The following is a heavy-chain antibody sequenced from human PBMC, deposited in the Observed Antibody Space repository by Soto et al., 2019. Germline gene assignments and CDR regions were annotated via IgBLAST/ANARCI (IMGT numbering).Heavy chain of an antibody. CDR2: IYYSGST. J-gene: IGHJ4*02. Sequence: SETLSLTCTVSGGSISSGDYYWSWIRQPPGKGLEWIGYIYYSGSTYYNPSLKSRVTISVDASKNQFSLKLSSVTAADTAVYYCARWLGYGPHFDYWGQGTLVTVSS. CDR1: GGSISSGDYY. D-gene: IGHD5-12*01. CDR3: ARWLGYGPHFDY. V-gene: IGHV4-30-4*01.